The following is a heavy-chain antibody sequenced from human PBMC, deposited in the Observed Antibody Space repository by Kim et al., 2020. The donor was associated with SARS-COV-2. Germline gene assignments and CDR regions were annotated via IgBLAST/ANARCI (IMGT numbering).Heavy chain of an antibody. D-gene: IGHD4-17*01. V-gene: IGHV3-48*03. CDR3: ARDYGGNGIDY. Sequence: IYYADSVKGRFTISRDNAKNSLYLQMNSLRAEDTAVYYCARDYGGNGIDYWGQGTLVTVSS. CDR2: I. J-gene: IGHJ4*02.